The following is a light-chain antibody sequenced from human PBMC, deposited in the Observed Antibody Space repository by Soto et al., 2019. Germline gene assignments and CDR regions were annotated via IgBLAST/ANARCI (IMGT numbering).Light chain of an antibody. V-gene: IGKV1-27*01. CDR1: QGIAPY. CDR3: RTYNSATLT. Sequence: DDQMTQSPSSLSAFVGDRVTITCRASQGIAPYLAWFQQKPEKVPKLLIYATSPLKSGVASRFSGSGSGTDFTLTINSLKPEDVGTYHCRTYNSATLTFGVVTKVEIK. CDR2: ATS. J-gene: IGKJ4*01.